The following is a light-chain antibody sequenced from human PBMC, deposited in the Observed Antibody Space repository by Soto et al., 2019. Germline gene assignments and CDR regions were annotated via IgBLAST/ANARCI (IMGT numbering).Light chain of an antibody. CDR2: LNSDGSH. V-gene: IGLV4-69*01. Sequence: QPVLTQSPSASASLGASVKLTCTLSSGHSSYAIAWHQQQPEKGPRYLMKLNSDGSHSKGDGIPDRFSGSSSGAERYLTISSLQPEDEADYYCQTWGTGLLVFGGGTQLTVL. CDR3: QTWGTGLLV. CDR1: SGHSSYA. J-gene: IGLJ3*02.